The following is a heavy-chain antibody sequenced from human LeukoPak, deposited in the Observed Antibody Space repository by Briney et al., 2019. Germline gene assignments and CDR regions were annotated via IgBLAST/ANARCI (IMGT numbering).Heavy chain of an antibody. CDR2: IYPGGSIT. Sequence: GESLKISCKGSGYSYTTYWIGWVRQMPGKGLEWMGIIYPGGSITRYSPSFQGQVTISADKSISPAYLQWSSLKSSDTAMYYCARHVQGTYGSGWYFFDYWGQGTLVTVSS. V-gene: IGHV5-51*01. CDR1: GYSYTTYW. D-gene: IGHD6-19*01. CDR3: ARHVQGTYGSGWYFFDY. J-gene: IGHJ4*02.